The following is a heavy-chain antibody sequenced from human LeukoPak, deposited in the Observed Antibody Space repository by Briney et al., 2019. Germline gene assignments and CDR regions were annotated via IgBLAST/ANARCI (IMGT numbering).Heavy chain of an antibody. Sequence: SETLSLTCTVSDDSISDYYRGWIRQPPGKGLEWIGYFHNSGTSTYNPSLKSRVTISVDTSKNQFSLKLSSVTAADTAVYYCARVSGYSSSDDYWGQGTLVTVSS. J-gene: IGHJ4*02. CDR1: DDSISDYY. CDR3: ARVSGYSSSDDY. D-gene: IGHD6-13*01. V-gene: IGHV4-59*08. CDR2: FHNSGTS.